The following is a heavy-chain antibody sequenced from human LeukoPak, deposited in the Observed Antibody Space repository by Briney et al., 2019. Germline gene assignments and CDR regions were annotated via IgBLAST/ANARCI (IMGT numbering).Heavy chain of an antibody. V-gene: IGHV1-2*02. CDR3: ARVLLGTGTRMEYYFDY. J-gene: IGHJ4*02. CDR1: GYTFTGYY. D-gene: IGHD1-7*01. Sequence: GASVKVSCKASGYTFTGYYMHWVRQAPGQGLEWMGWINPNSGGTNYAQKFQGRVTMTRDTSISTAYMELSRLRSDDTAVYYCARVLLGTGTRMEYYFDYWGQGTLVTVSS. CDR2: INPNSGGT.